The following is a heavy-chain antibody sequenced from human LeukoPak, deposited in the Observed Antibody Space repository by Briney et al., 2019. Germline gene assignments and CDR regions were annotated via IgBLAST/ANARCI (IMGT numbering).Heavy chain of an antibody. CDR2: IYYVGNT. J-gene: IGHJ3*02. D-gene: IGHD3-3*01. V-gene: IGHV4-39*07. Sequence: SETLSLTCTVSGGSISRTSYYWGWIRQPPGKGLEWIGSIYYVGNTYYNPSLKSRVTISVDTSKNQFSLKLSSVTAADTAVYYCARDGYYTHDAFDIWGQGTMVTVSS. CDR3: ARDGYYTHDAFDI. CDR1: GGSISRTSYY.